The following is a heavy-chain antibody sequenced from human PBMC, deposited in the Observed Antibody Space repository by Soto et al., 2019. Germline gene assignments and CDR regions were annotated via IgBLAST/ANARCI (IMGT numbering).Heavy chain of an antibody. V-gene: IGHV3-30-3*01. J-gene: IGHJ4*02. CDR3: ARERAIAATGIFYY. CDR1: GFTFSNFA. CDR2: TSYDGNNK. D-gene: IGHD6-13*01. Sequence: QVRLVESGGGVVQPGGSLRLSCAASGFTFSNFAMHWVRQAPGKGLEWVAVTSYDGNNKDYADSVKGRFTISRDNSKNTLFLQVNSLRPEDTDVYYCARERAIAATGIFYYWGQGTLVTVSS.